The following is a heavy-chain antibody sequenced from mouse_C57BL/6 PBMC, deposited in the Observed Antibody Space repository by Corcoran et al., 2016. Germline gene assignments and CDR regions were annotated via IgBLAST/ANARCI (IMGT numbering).Heavy chain of an antibody. Sequence: EVKLQQSGPVLVKPGASVKMSCKASGYTFTDYYMNWVKQSHGKSLEWIGVINPYNGGTSYNQKFKGKATLTVDKSSSTAYMELRSLTSEDSAVYYCARSGFYWYFDVWGTGTTVTVSS. CDR2: INPYNGGT. V-gene: IGHV1-19*01. CDR3: ARSGFYWYFDV. CDR1: GYTFTDYY. J-gene: IGHJ1*03.